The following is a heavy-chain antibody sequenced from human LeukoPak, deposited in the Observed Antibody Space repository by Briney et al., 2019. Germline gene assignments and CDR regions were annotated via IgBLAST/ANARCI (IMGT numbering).Heavy chain of an antibody. V-gene: IGHV1-24*01. J-gene: IGHJ4*02. Sequence: TSVKVSCKVSRYTVTALSTHWGPQAPGKGLEWMGGFDPEDGETIYAQKFQGRVTMTEDTSTDTAYMELSSLRSEDTAVYYCATDSYWGQGTLVTVSS. CDR1: RYTVTALS. CDR3: ATDSY. CDR2: FDPEDGET.